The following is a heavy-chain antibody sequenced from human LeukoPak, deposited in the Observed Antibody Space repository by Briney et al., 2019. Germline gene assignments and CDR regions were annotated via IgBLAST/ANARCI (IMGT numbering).Heavy chain of an antibody. J-gene: IGHJ4*02. CDR2: ISSSSSYI. CDR3: AKSGYNRFDY. CDR1: GITFSSYA. D-gene: IGHD5-24*01. V-gene: IGHV3-23*01. Sequence: GGSLRLSCAASGITFSSYAMSWVRQAPGKGLEWVSSISSSSSYIYYADSVKGRFTISRDNSKNTLYLQMNSLRAEDTAVYYCAKSGYNRFDYWGQGTLVTVSS.